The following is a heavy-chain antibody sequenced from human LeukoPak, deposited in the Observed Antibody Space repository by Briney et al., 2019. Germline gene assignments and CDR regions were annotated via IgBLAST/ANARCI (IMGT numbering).Heavy chain of an antibody. CDR2: INWNGGST. V-gene: IGHV3-20*04. CDR1: GFTFDDYG. Sequence: RTGGSLRLSCAASGFTFDDYGMSWVHQAPGKGLEWVSGINWNGGSTGYADSVKGRFTISRDNAKNSLYLQMNSLRAEDTALYYCARDAPYSSGWYGDGFDYWGQGTLVTVSS. CDR3: ARDAPYSSGWYGDGFDY. J-gene: IGHJ4*02. D-gene: IGHD6-19*01.